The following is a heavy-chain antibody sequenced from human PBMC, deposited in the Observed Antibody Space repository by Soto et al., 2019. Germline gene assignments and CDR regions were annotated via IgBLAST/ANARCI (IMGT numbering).Heavy chain of an antibody. V-gene: IGHV3-23*01. Sequence: GGVLRLSCAASGFTFSSYAMTWVRQAPGKGLEWVSLISGSGGSTYYADSVKGRFSISRDNSKNTLYLHMNSLRVEDTAVYYCAKVGVGPTFYALDVWGPGTTVTVSS. CDR1: GFTFSSYA. CDR2: ISGSGGST. CDR3: AKVGVGPTFYALDV. J-gene: IGHJ6*02. D-gene: IGHD1-26*01.